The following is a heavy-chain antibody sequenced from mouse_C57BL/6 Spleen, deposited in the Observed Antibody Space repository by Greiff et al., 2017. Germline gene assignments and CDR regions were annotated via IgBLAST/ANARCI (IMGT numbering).Heavy chain of an antibody. CDR3: AREGTAQAPFDY. J-gene: IGHJ2*01. CDR1: GYTFTSYW. V-gene: IGHV1-69*01. Sequence: QVQLQQPGAELVMPGASVKLSCKASGYTFTSYWMHWVKQRPGQGLEWIGEIDPSDSYTNYTQKFKGKFTLTVDKSSSTAYMQLSSLTSEDSAVYYCAREGTAQAPFDYWGQGTTLTVSS. D-gene: IGHD3-2*02. CDR2: IDPSDSYT.